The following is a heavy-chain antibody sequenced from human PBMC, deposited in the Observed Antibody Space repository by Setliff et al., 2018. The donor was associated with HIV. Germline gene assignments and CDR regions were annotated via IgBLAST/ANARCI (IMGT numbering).Heavy chain of an antibody. J-gene: IGHJ6*02. CDR2: ISSSTTI. V-gene: IGHV3-11*01. Sequence: GSLRLSCAASGFTFSDYYMNWVRQAPGKGLEWVSSISSSTTIYYADSVKGRFTISRDNAKNTLYLQMNSLRAEDTAVYYCAKPLTQWGVSPYHYAVDVWGQGTTVTVSS. CDR1: GFTFSDYY. CDR3: AKPLTQWGVSPYHYAVDV. D-gene: IGHD1-26*01.